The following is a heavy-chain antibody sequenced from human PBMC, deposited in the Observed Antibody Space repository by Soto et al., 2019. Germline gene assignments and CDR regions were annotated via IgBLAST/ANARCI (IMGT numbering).Heavy chain of an antibody. J-gene: IGHJ4*02. Sequence: EVQLLESGGGLVQPGGSLRLSCAASGFTFSSYAMSWVRQAPGKGLEWVSAISGGGGSTYYADSVKGRFTISRDNSKNTLYLQMHSLRAEDTAVYYYARSVEARPDLIDYWGQGTLVTVSS. V-gene: IGHV3-23*01. D-gene: IGHD6-6*01. CDR1: GFTFSSYA. CDR3: ARSVEARPDLIDY. CDR2: ISGGGGST.